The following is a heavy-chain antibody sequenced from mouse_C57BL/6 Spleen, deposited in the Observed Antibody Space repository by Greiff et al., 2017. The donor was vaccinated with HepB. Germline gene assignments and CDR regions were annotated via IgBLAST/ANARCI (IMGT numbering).Heavy chain of an antibody. D-gene: IGHD4-1*01. CDR3: ARDRDWEWYFDV. V-gene: IGHV5-4*01. Sequence: EVMLVESGGGLVKPGGSLKLSCAASGFTFSSYAMSWVRQTPEKRLEWVATISDGGSYTYYPDNVKGRFTISRDNAKNNLYLQMSHLKSEDTAMYYCARDRDWEWYFDVWGTGTTVTVSS. CDR1: GFTFSSYA. J-gene: IGHJ1*03. CDR2: ISDGGSYT.